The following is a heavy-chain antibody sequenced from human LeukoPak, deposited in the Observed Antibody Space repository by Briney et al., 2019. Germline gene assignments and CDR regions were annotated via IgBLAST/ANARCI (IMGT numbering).Heavy chain of an antibody. CDR2: IDPSDSYT. Sequence: GESLKISCKGSGYSFTSYWISWVRQMPGKGLEWIGRIDPSDSYTNYSPSFQGHVTISADKSISTAYLQWSSLKASDTAMYYCATSNPAPGIVVVPAAKYWGQGTLVTVSS. CDR1: GYSFTSYW. D-gene: IGHD2-2*01. J-gene: IGHJ4*02. V-gene: IGHV5-10-1*01. CDR3: ATSNPAPGIVVVPAAKY.